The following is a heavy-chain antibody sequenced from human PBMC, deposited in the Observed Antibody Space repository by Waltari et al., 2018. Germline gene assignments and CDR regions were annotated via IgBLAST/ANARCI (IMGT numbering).Heavy chain of an antibody. CDR2: LNPNSGGQ. CDR3: ARGRDGYNLRFDY. V-gene: IGHV1-2*02. D-gene: IGHD5-12*01. CDR1: GYTFTGYY. J-gene: IGHJ4*02. Sequence: QVQLVQSGAEVKKPGASVKVSCKASGYTFTGYYMHWVRQAPGQGLEWMGWLNPNSGGQNYAQKFQGRVPMTRETSISTAYMELSRLRSDDTAVYYCARGRDGYNLRFDYWGQGTLVTVSS.